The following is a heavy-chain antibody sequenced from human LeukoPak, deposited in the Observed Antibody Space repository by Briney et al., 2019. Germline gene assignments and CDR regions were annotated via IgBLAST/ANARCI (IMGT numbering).Heavy chain of an antibody. D-gene: IGHD6-19*01. CDR1: GFTFGDYL. CDR3: SRGSGWLSVY. CDR2: ISGGTT. Sequence: GGALRLSCTASGFTFGDYLMRWFRQAPGKGLEWIGFISGGTTEYAASVKGRFTISRDDSTSIAYLQMHSLATEDTAVYYCSRGSGWLSVYWGQGTLVTVSS. J-gene: IGHJ4*02. V-gene: IGHV3-49*03.